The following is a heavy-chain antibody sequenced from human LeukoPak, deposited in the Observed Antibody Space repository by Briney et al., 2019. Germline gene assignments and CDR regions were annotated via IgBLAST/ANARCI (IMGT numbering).Heavy chain of an antibody. CDR3: ARTPRYSSGWYD. Sequence: PSETLSLTCTVSGYSISSGYSWGWIRQPPGKGLEWIGSISHSGSTYYNPSLESRLTISVDTSNSQFFLKLTSVTATDTAVYYCARTPRYSSGWYDWGQGTLVTVS. CDR1: GYSISSGYS. D-gene: IGHD6-19*01. V-gene: IGHV4-38-2*02. J-gene: IGHJ4*02. CDR2: ISHSGST.